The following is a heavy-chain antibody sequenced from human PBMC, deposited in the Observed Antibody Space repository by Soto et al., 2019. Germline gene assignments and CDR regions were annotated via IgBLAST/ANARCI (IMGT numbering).Heavy chain of an antibody. CDR2: IYHSGST. V-gene: IGHV4-30-2*01. Sequence: QLQRQESGSGLVKPSQTLSLTWAVSGGYISSGGYSWSWIRQPPGKGLEWIGYIYHSGSTYYNPSLKSRVTISVDRSKNQFSLRLSSVTAADTAVYYCAGGIAARPLGYWGQGTLVTVSS. CDR1: GGYISSGGYS. D-gene: IGHD6-6*01. J-gene: IGHJ4*02. CDR3: AGGIAARPLGY.